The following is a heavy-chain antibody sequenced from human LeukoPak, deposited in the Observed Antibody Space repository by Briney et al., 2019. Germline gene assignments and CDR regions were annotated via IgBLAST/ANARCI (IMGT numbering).Heavy chain of an antibody. D-gene: IGHD1-26*01. Sequence: SLTXGVSGGSIXGXXWWSXVRXPPXQXLEXIGEISLAGQTNYNPSLNGRVTMSLDKSSNQLSLHLTSVTAADTATYFCSRESGXXXPFGYWGQGTLVIXSS. V-gene: IGHV4-4*01. CDR1: GGSIXGXXW. CDR3: SRESGXXXPFGY. CDR2: ISLAGQT. J-gene: IGHJ4*02.